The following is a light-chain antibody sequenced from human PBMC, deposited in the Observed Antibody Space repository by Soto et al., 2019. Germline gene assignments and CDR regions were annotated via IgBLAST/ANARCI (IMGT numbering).Light chain of an antibody. CDR1: QRLYSTS. V-gene: IGKV3-20*01. CDR3: QHYGRSAIFT. J-gene: IGKJ3*01. Sequence: ELVLTQSPGTLYLSPDERATLSCRARQRLYSTSLAWYQQKPDQAPRLLIYGASSRASGIPARFSGSGSGTGFTLTISSLEPEDFAVYYCQHYGRSAIFTLGPGTTVDIK. CDR2: GAS.